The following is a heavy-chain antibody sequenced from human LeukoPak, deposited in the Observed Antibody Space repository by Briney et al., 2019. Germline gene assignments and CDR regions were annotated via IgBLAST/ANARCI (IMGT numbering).Heavy chain of an antibody. V-gene: IGHV4-59*12. Sequence: SETLSLTCTISGASIDSYYWSWIRQPPGKGLEWIGYIYYSGTTNYNPSLKSRVTISVDTSKNQFSLKLSSVTAADTAVYYCARLTGTTDYWGQGTLVTVSS. CDR1: GASIDSYY. J-gene: IGHJ4*02. D-gene: IGHD1-20*01. CDR2: IYYSGTT. CDR3: ARLTGTTDY.